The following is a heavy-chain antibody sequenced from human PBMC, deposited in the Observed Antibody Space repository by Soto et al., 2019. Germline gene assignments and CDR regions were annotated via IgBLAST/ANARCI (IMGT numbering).Heavy chain of an antibody. V-gene: IGHV3-15*01. J-gene: IGHJ4*02. CDR2: IKRKTNGGTT. Sequence: EVQLVESGGGLVKAGESLRVSCAASGFTFSNAWMSWVRQAPGKGLEWVGRIKRKTNGGTTDYAAPVEGRFSISRDDSKNTLWLQMNSLKTEDTAVYYCTTDDPINRYWGQGTLVTVSS. CDR1: GFTFSNAW. CDR3: TTDDPINRY.